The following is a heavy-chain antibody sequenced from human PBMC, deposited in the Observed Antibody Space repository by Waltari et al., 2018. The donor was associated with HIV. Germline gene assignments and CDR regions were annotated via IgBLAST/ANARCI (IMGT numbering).Heavy chain of an antibody. V-gene: IGHV4-4*02. CDR3: AREMVVPAAIRGVWFDP. CDR1: GGSIRSSNW. Sequence: QVQLQESGPGLVKPSGTLSLTCAVSGGSIRSSNWWSWVRQPPGKGLEWIGEIYHSGTTDYNPSLKSRVTISVDKSKSQFSLKLTSVTAADTAVYYCAREMVVPAAIRGVWFDPWGQGTLVTVSS. CDR2: IYHSGTT. J-gene: IGHJ5*02. D-gene: IGHD2-2*02.